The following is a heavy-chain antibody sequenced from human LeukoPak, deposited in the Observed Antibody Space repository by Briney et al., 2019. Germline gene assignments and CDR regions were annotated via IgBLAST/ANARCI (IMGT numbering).Heavy chain of an antibody. D-gene: IGHD3-22*01. CDR1: GFTFSRSW. CDR3: ARAYYYDSLSWFDP. J-gene: IGHJ5*02. CDR2: IKQDGSEK. Sequence: GGSLRLSCAASGFTFSRSWMSWVRQAPGKGLEWVANIKQDGSEKYYVDSVKGRFTISRDNAKNSLYLQMNSLRAEDTAVYYCARAYYYDSLSWFDPWGQGTLVTVSS. V-gene: IGHV3-7*01.